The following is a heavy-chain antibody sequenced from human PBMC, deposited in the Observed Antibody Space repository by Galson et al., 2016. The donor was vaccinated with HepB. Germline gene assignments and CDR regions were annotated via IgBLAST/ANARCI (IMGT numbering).Heavy chain of an antibody. CDR3: ATEGLIGGTYSYFQH. Sequence: SLRLSCAASGFNFPTSGMHWVRQAPGKGLEWVAIIWSDENNRYYADSVKGRFTISRDNSKNTVFLEMSSLRAEDTAVHFCATEGLIGGTYSYFQHWGQGILVTVSS. CDR2: IWSDENNR. D-gene: IGHD1-26*01. CDR1: GFNFPTSG. J-gene: IGHJ1*01. V-gene: IGHV3-33*01.